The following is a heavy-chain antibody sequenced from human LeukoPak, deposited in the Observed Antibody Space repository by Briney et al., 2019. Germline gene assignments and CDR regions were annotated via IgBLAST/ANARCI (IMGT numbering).Heavy chain of an antibody. J-gene: IGHJ6*02. V-gene: IGHV3-23*01. CDR2: ISGSGGST. D-gene: IGHD6-13*01. Sequence: GGSLRLSCAVSGFTFSNYAMSWVRQAPGKGLEWVSAISGSGGSTYYADSVKGRFTISRDNSKNTLYLQMNSLRAEDTAVYYCANLPNSSPYYYYGMDVWGQGTTVTVSS. CDR1: GFTFSNYA. CDR3: ANLPNSSPYYYYGMDV.